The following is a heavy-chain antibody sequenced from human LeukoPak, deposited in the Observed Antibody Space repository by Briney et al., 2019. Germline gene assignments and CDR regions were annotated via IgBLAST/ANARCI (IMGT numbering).Heavy chain of an antibody. J-gene: IGHJ4*02. D-gene: IGHD5-18*01. CDR2: INHSGST. V-gene: IGHV4-34*01. CDR3: ARLGMIRGYSYGYVVDY. Sequence: SETLSLTCAVYGGSFSGYYWSWIRQPPGKGLEWIGEINHSGSTNYNPSLKSRVTISVDTSKNQFSLKLSSVTAADTAVYYCARLGMIRGYSYGYVVDYWGQGTLVTVSS. CDR1: GGSFSGYY.